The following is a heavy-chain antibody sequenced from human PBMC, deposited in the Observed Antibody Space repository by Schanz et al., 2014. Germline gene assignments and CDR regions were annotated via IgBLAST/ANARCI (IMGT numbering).Heavy chain of an antibody. J-gene: IGHJ3*02. CDR2: ITWNSGSV. CDR1: GITFDDYA. D-gene: IGHD4-4*01. Sequence: EVQLVESGGGLVQPGRSLRLSCAASGITFDDYAMHWVRQSPGKGLEWVSGITWNSGSVGYADSVRGRFTISRDNAKNSLYLQMNSLRAEDTAVYFCAKDRWRATVMVDAFDIWGQGTKVTVSS. V-gene: IGHV3-9*01. CDR3: AKDRWRATVMVDAFDI.